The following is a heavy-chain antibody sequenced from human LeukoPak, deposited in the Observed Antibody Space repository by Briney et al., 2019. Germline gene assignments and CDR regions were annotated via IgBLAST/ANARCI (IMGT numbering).Heavy chain of an antibody. V-gene: IGHV3-7*01. CDR3: ARGGYHAYYLDY. Sequence: GRSLRLSCAASGFTFSNSWMTWVRQAPGKGLERVANIKEDGSETYYVGSVRGRFTISRDNAKNTLYLQMNSLRAEDTAVYYCARGGYHAYYLDYWGQGSLVTVSS. CDR2: IKEDGSET. D-gene: IGHD5-18*01. J-gene: IGHJ4*02. CDR1: GFTFSNSW.